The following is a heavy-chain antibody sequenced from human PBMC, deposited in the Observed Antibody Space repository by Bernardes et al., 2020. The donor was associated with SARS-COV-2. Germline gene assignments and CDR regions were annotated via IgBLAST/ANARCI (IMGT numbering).Heavy chain of an antibody. Sequence: GGVLGPFCAASGLSLGSYVICWGRPAPGEGREGGSRFSGSGDSTYYADSVKGRFTTSRDNSKNTLYLQMNSLRAEDTAVYYCAKGPYSGGWPPGYWGQGTLVTVSS. CDR1: GLSLGSYV. J-gene: IGHJ4*02. V-gene: IGHV3-23*01. CDR3: AKGPYSGGWPPGY. D-gene: IGHD6-19*01. CDR2: FSGSGDST.